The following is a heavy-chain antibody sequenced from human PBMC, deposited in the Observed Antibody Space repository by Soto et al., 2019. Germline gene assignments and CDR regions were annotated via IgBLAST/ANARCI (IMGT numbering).Heavy chain of an antibody. CDR1: GGSISSSSYY. D-gene: IGHD3-3*01. CDR2: IYYSGST. CDR3: ARHVIFGEYDFDY. V-gene: IGHV4-39*01. J-gene: IGHJ4*02. Sequence: QLQLQESGPGLVKPSETLSITCTVSGGSISSSSYYWGWIRQPPGKGLEWIGSIYYSGSTYYNPSLKSRVTIAVDTSTNQFSLKLSSVTAADTAVYYCARHVIFGEYDFDYWGQGTLVTVSS.